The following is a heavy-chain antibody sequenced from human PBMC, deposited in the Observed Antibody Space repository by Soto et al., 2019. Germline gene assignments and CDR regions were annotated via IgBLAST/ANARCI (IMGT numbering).Heavy chain of an antibody. CDR3: ARAPGAYYYGSGSYYNYFDY. Sequence: QVQLVQSGAEVKKPGASVKVSCKASGYTFTSYGISWVRQAPGQGLEWMGWISAYNGNTNYAQKLQGRVTMTTDTSTSTAYMELRSLRSDDTAVYYCARAPGAYYYGSGSYYNYFDYWGQGTLVTVSS. D-gene: IGHD3-10*01. V-gene: IGHV1-18*01. CDR1: GYTFTSYG. CDR2: ISAYNGNT. J-gene: IGHJ4*02.